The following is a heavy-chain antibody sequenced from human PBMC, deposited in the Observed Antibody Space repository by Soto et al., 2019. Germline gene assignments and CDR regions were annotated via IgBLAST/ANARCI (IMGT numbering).Heavy chain of an antibody. V-gene: IGHV3-23*01. J-gene: IGHJ5*02. Sequence: GGSLRLSCAASGFFFSSYAMSWVRQAPGKGLEWVSSISGNGGSTYYADSVKGRFTISRDNSKNTQYLQMDSLRAEDTAVYCCAQARYITTFNWFDPLGQGTLVTVAS. CDR2: ISGNGGST. D-gene: IGHD5-12*01. CDR1: GFFFSSYA. CDR3: AQARYITTFNWFDP.